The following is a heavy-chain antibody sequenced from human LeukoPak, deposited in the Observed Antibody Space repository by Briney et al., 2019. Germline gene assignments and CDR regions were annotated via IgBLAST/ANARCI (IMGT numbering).Heavy chain of an antibody. J-gene: IGHJ4*02. Sequence: GGSLRLSCAASGFTFSDYYMSWIRQAPGKGLEWVSYISSSSSYIYYADSVKGRFTISRDNSKNTLYLQMNSLRAEDTAVYYCAKAIRYLPFDYWGQGTLVTVSS. CDR2: ISSSSSYI. CDR1: GFTFSDYY. CDR3: AKAIRYLPFDY. V-gene: IGHV3-11*05. D-gene: IGHD2-2*02.